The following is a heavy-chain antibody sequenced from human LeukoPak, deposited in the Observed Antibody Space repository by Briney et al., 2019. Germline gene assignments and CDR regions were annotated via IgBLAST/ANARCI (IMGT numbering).Heavy chain of an antibody. CDR2: VDPEDGET. Sequence: ASVKVSCKVSGYTFTDYYMHWVQQAPGKGPEWMGLVDPEDGETIYAEKFQGRVTITADTSTDTAYMELSSLRSEDTAVYYCATVGATTAYAFDIWGQGTMVTVSS. J-gene: IGHJ3*02. D-gene: IGHD1-26*01. V-gene: IGHV1-69-2*01. CDR3: ATVGATTAYAFDI. CDR1: GYTFTDYY.